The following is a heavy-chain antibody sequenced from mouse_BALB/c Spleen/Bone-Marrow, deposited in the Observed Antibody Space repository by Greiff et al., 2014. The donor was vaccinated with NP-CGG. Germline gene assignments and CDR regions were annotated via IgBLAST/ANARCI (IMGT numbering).Heavy chain of an antibody. V-gene: IGHV1S81*02. D-gene: IGHD2-4*01. CDR3: ARMITTRGFDY. Sequence: QVQLQQPGAELLKPGTSVKLSCKASGYTFTRYWMHWVKQRPGQGLEWIGELNPSNGHTNYNGKFKKKATVTVDKSSSTAYMQLSSLTSEDSAVYYCARMITTRGFDYWGQGTTLTVSS. CDR1: GYTFTRYW. CDR2: LNPSNGHT. J-gene: IGHJ2*01.